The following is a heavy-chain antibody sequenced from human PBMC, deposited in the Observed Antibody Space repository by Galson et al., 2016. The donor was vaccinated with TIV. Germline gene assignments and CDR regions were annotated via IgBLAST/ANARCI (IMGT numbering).Heavy chain of an antibody. CDR1: GGSISSYY. Sequence: SETLSLTCTVSGGSISSYYWSWIRQPPGKELEWIGFIHHSGSTNYKPSLKSRVTVSVDTSKNQFSLQLRSATAADTAVYYCARVMSATLLLFDLWGRGTLVTVSA. V-gene: IGHV4-59*01. CDR3: ARVMSATLLLFDL. D-gene: IGHD2-21*01. J-gene: IGHJ2*01. CDR2: IHHSGST.